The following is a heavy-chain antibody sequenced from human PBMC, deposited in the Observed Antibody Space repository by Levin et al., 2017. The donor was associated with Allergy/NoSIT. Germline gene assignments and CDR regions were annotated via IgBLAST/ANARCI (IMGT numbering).Heavy chain of an antibody. CDR3: ARGSSISSFDY. CDR1: GYTFTSYA. J-gene: IGHJ4*02. D-gene: IGHD2-21*01. V-gene: IGHV1-18*01. CDR2: FSVSNGNT. Sequence: ASVKVSCKASGYTFTSYAINWVRQAPRQGLEWMGWFSVSNGNTNYAQRLRDRATMTSDTSTSTAYMELRSLRSDDTAVYYCARGSSISSFDYWGQGTLVTVSS.